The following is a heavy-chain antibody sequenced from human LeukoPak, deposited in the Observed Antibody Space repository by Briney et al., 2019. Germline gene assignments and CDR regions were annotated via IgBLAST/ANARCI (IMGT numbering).Heavy chain of an antibody. J-gene: IGHJ5*02. Sequence: GGSLRLSCAASGFTFSSYDMSWVRQAPGKGLEWVSTISGSGGTTNFADSVKGRFTISRENSKNTLYLQMNSLRAEDTAVYYCARVEGFGFDPWGQGTLVTVSS. CDR3: ARVEGFGFDP. CDR1: GFTFSSYD. V-gene: IGHV3-23*01. CDR2: ISGSGGTT.